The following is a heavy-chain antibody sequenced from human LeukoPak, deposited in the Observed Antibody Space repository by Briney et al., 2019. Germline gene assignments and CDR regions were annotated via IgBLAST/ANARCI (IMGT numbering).Heavy chain of an antibody. CDR2: ISSSGSTI. V-gene: IGHV3-11*04. J-gene: IGHJ3*02. Sequence: GGSLRLSCAASGFTFSDYYMSWIRQAPGKGLEWVSYISSSGSTIYYADSVKGRFTISRDNAENSLYLQMNSLRAEDTAVYYCARDQVPAAMKPADAFDIWGQGTMVTVSS. CDR3: ARDQVPAAMKPADAFDI. D-gene: IGHD2-2*01. CDR1: GFTFSDYY.